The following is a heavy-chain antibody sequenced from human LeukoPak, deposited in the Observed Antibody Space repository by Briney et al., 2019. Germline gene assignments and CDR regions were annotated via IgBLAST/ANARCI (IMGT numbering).Heavy chain of an antibody. V-gene: IGHV4-59*08. CDR3: ARHVGNSGSGSYLTYFDY. CDR1: GDSINSYY. Sequence: PSETLSLTCTVSGDSINSYYWSWIRQPPGKGLEWIGYIYYSGSTKYNPSIKSRVTISVDTSKNQFSLKLSSVTAADTAVYYCARHVGNSGSGSYLTYFDYWGQGTLVTVSS. CDR2: IYYSGST. D-gene: IGHD3-10*01. J-gene: IGHJ4*02.